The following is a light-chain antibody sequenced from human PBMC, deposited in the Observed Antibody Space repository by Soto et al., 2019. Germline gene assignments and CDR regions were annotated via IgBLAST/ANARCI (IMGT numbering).Light chain of an antibody. CDR2: NAS. CDR1: QSVSSS. Sequence: EIVLTQSPATLSLSPGERATLSCRASQSVSSSLAWYQQKPGQAPRLLIYNASNRATGIPARFSGSGSGTDFTLTISGLEPEDFAVYYCQQRNIWPPCFGPGTKVDIK. CDR3: QQRNIWPPC. V-gene: IGKV3-11*01. J-gene: IGKJ3*01.